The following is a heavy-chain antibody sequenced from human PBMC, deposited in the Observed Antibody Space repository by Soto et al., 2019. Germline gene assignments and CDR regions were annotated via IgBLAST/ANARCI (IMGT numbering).Heavy chain of an antibody. CDR2: INHSGST. Sequence: SETLSLTCAVYGGSFSGYYWSWIRQPPGKGLEWIGEINHSGSTNYNPSLKSRVTISVDTSKNQFSLKLSSVTAADTAVYYCREGDGYNGLDYWGQGTLVTVSS. D-gene: IGHD5-12*01. CDR3: REGDGYNGLDY. V-gene: IGHV4-34*01. J-gene: IGHJ4*02. CDR1: GGSFSGYY.